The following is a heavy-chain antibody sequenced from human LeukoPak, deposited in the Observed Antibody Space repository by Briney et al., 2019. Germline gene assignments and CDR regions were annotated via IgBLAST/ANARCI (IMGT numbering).Heavy chain of an antibody. V-gene: IGHV4-59*08. D-gene: IGHD5-24*01. Sequence: SETLSLTCTVSGGSISSYYWSWIRQPPGKGLEWIGYIYYSGSTNYNPSLKSRVTISVDTSKNQFSLKLSSVTAADTAVYYCARRGDWRRGPYYFDYWGQGTLVTVSS. CDR3: ARRGDWRRGPYYFDY. J-gene: IGHJ4*02. CDR2: IYYSGST. CDR1: GGSISSYY.